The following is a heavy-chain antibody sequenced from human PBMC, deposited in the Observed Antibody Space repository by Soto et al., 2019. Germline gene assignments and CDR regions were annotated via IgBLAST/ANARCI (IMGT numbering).Heavy chain of an antibody. CDR2: ISGSGGST. J-gene: IGHJ4*02. Sequence: GGSLRLSCAASEFTFSSYAMGWVRQAPGKGLEWVSAISGSGGSTYYADSVKGRFTISRDNSKNTLYLQMNSLRAEDTAVYYCAKIWDSSGYYSSLGYWGQGTLVTVSS. CDR3: AKIWDSSGYYSSLGY. D-gene: IGHD3-22*01. CDR1: EFTFSSYA. V-gene: IGHV3-23*01.